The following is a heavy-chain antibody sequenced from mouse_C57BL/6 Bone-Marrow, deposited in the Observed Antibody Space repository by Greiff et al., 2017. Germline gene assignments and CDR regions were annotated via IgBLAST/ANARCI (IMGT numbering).Heavy chain of an antibody. V-gene: IGHV1-74*01. CDR2: IHPSDSDT. J-gene: IGHJ1*03. CDR1: GYTFTSYW. CDR3: AIIYGSSRGWYFDV. Sequence: QVQLKQPGAELVKPGASVKVSCKASGYTFTSYWMHWVKQRPGQGLEWIGRIHPSDSDTNYNQKFKGKATLTVDKSSSTAYMRLSSLTSEDSAVYYCAIIYGSSRGWYFDVWGKGTTVTVSS. D-gene: IGHD1-1*01.